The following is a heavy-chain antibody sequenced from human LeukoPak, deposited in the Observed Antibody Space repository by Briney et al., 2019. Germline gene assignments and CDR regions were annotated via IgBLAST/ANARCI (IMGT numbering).Heavy chain of an antibody. D-gene: IGHD1-26*01. V-gene: IGHV4-39*07. Sequence: SETLSLTCSVSGSSISNNSYYWGWIRQPPGKGLGWIGSVSYSGSTYYNPSLRGRVTISADTSKDQFSLKLSSMTAADTAVYYCAKYTKVAAIYPFDYWGQGTLVTVSS. CDR1: GSSISNNSYY. CDR2: VSYSGST. CDR3: AKYTKVAAIYPFDY. J-gene: IGHJ4*02.